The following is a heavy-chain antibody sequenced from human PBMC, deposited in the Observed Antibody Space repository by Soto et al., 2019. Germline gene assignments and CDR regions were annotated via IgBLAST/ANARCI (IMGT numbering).Heavy chain of an antibody. D-gene: IGHD2-2*01. CDR2: IYYSGST. CDR1: GGSISRYY. V-gene: IGHV4-59*01. J-gene: IGHJ5*02. Sequence: SSETLSLTCTVSGGSISRYYWSWIRQPPGKGLEWIGYIYYSGSTNYNPSLKSRVTISVDTSKNQFSLKLSSVTAADTAVYYCARLRGYCSSTSCHNWFDPWGQGTLVTVS. CDR3: ARLRGYCSSTSCHNWFDP.